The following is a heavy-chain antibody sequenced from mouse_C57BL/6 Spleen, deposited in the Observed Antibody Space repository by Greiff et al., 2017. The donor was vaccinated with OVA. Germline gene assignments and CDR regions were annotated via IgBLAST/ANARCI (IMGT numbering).Heavy chain of an antibody. V-gene: IGHV5-4*01. CDR3: ARDHSNYDYAMDY. D-gene: IGHD2-5*01. Sequence: EVKLVESGGGLVKPGGSLKLSCAASGFTFSSYAMSWVRQTPEKRLEWVATISDGGSYTYYPDNVKGRVTISRDNAKNNLYLQMSHLKSEDTAMYYCARDHSNYDYAMDYWGQGTSVTVAS. CDR2: ISDGGSYT. CDR1: GFTFSSYA. J-gene: IGHJ4*01.